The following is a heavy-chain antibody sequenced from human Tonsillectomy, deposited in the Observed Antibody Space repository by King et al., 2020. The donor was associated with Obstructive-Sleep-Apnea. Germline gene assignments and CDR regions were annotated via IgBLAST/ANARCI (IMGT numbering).Heavy chain of an antibody. CDR2: IIPIFGTA. Sequence: QLVQSGAEVKKPGSSVKVSCKASGGTFSSYAISWVRHAPGQGLEWMGGIIPIFGTAIYAQKFQGRVTITADESTSTAYMELSSLRSEDTSVYYCARARQQLVQSGGGMDVWGQGTTVTVSS. D-gene: IGHD6-13*01. J-gene: IGHJ6*02. V-gene: IGHV1-69*12. CDR3: ARARQQLVQSGGGMDV. CDR1: GGTFSSYA.